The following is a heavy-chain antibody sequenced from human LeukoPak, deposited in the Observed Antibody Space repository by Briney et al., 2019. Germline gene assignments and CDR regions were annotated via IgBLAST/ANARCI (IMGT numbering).Heavy chain of an antibody. CDR1: GGSISSYY. J-gene: IGHJ6*02. Sequence: EASETLSLTCTVSGGSISSYYWSWIRQPPGKGLEWIGYIYYSGSTNYNPPLKSRVTISVDTSKNQFSLKLSSVTAADTAVYYCARQVDSSSWYYYYYGMDVWGQGTTVTVSS. D-gene: IGHD6-13*01. CDR2: IYYSGST. CDR3: ARQVDSSSWYYYYYGMDV. V-gene: IGHV4-59*08.